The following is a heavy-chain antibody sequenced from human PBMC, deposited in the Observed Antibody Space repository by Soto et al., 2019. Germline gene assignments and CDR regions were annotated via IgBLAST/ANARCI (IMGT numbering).Heavy chain of an antibody. CDR1: GGSISVYY. J-gene: IGHJ4*02. CDR3: ARGVGSSPPRY. V-gene: IGHV4-59*01. Sequence: NPSETLSLTCTISGGSISVYYWSWIRQSPRQGLEWIGYVYDNGRPYYSPSLKGRVTISADTSKNQISLKLTSATAADTAVYYCARGVGSSPPRYWGRGTLVTVSS. CDR2: VYDNGRP. D-gene: IGHD3-9*01.